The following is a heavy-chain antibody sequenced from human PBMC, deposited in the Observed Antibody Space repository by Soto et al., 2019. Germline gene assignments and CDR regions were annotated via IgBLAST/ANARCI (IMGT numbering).Heavy chain of an antibody. V-gene: IGHV4-39*02. Sequence: PSETLSLTCTVSGGSITSRGYYWGWIRQSPGKGLEWIGSVHYSGSTDYRPSLKSRVTISGDTSKNHFALNLDSVTAADTAVYFCARDSRTGCSSTDCYMSWGRGILVTVSS. D-gene: IGHD2-2*01. CDR3: ARDSRTGCSSTDCYMS. J-gene: IGHJ5*02. CDR1: GGSITSRGYY. CDR2: VHYSGST.